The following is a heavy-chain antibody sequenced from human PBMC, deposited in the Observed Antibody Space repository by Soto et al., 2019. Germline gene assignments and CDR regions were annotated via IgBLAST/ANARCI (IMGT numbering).Heavy chain of an antibody. V-gene: IGHV4-34*01. CDR2: INHSGST. D-gene: IGHD6-6*01. CDR1: GGSFSGYY. Sequence: PSETLSLTCAVYGGSFSGYYWSWIRQPPGKGLEWIGEINHSGSTNYNPSLKSRVTISVDTSKNQFSLKLSSVTAADTVVYYCARSSVWIGYYYYGMDVWGQGTTVTVSS. J-gene: IGHJ6*02. CDR3: ARSSVWIGYYYYGMDV.